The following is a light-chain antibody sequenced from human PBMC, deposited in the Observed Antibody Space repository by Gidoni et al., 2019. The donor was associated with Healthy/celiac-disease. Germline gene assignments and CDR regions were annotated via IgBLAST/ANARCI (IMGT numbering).Light chain of an antibody. CDR3: QAWDSRTVV. Sequence: SYELTQPHSVSVSPGQTASITCSGDKLGDKYACWYQQKPGQSPVLVIYQDSTRPSGIPERFSGSNPGNTATLTISGTPAMDEADYYCQAWDSRTVVFGGGTKLTVL. CDR2: QDS. CDR1: KLGDKY. J-gene: IGLJ2*01. V-gene: IGLV3-1*01.